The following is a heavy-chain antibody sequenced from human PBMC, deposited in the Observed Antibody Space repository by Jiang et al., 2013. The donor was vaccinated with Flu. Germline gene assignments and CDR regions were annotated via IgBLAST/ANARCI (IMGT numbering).Heavy chain of an antibody. J-gene: IGHJ5*02. D-gene: IGHD3-10*01. V-gene: IGHV4-4*07. CDR3: AREVFYYGSGSYFDP. CDR2: IYISGST. CDR1: GGSISSYY. Sequence: SGSGLVKPSETLSLTCAVSGGSISSYYWSWIRQPAGKGLEWIGRIYISGSTNYNPSLKSRVTMSVDTSKNQFSLKLSSVTAADTAVYYCAREVFYYGSGSYFDPWGQGTLVTVSS.